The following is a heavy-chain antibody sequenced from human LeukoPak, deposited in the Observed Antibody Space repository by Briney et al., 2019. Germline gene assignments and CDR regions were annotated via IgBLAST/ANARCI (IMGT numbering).Heavy chain of an antibody. J-gene: IGHJ2*01. D-gene: IGHD6-6*01. V-gene: IGHV4-39*07. CDR1: GGSINSSNYD. Sequence: SSETLSLTCTVSGGSINSSNYDWGWIRQPPRRGPEWLASVYYSGLTYYNSSLKSRVTISVDRSKNQFSLKLSSVTAADTAVYYCARGADEYSSSSTLPVHWYFDLWGRGTLVTVSS. CDR3: ARGADEYSSSSTLPVHWYFDL. CDR2: VYYSGLT.